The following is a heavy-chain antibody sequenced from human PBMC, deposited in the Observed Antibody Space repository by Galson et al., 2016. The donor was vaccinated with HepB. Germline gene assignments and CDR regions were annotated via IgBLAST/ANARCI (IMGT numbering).Heavy chain of an antibody. V-gene: IGHV5-51*01. Sequence: QSGAEVKKPGESLKISCKGSGYRFTSYWIGWVRQMPGKGLEWMGIIYPGDSDTRYSPSFQGQVTISADKSISTAYLQWSSLKASDTAMYYCASSLGWLRDVGNDAFDIWGQGTMVTVSS. CDR1: GYRFTSYW. CDR2: IYPGDSDT. J-gene: IGHJ3*02. D-gene: IGHD5-12*01. CDR3: ASSLGWLRDVGNDAFDI.